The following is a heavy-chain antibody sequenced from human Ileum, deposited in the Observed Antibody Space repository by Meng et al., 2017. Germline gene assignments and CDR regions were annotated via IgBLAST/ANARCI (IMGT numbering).Heavy chain of an antibody. D-gene: IGHD3-10*01. V-gene: IGHV4-30-4*01. CDR3: ARERRHYYGSGSFDY. CDR2: TYYNGSP. CDR1: GGSFSRDHYY. Sequence: QVQLQESGPGLVKPSQTLTLTGSVSGGSFSRDHYYWTWIRQTPGKGLEWIGLTYYNGSPFYNPSLRSRVTISVDTSKDQFSLKLTSVTAADTAVYYCARERRHYYGSGSFDYWGQGILVTVSS. J-gene: IGHJ4*02.